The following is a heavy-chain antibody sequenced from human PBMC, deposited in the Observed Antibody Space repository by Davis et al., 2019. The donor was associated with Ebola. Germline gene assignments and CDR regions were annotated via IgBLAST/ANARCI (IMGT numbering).Heavy chain of an antibody. CDR1: GYTFSRYW. CDR3: ARSAYGAYYYYMDV. J-gene: IGHJ6*03. D-gene: IGHD4-17*01. V-gene: IGHV5-51*01. CDR2: IYPGDSDT. Sequence: GESLKISCKGSGYTFSRYWIGWVRQMPGKGLEWMGIIYPGDSDTRYSPSFQGQVTISAEKSISTAYLQWSSLKASDTAMYYCARSAYGAYYYYMDVWGKGTTVTVSS.